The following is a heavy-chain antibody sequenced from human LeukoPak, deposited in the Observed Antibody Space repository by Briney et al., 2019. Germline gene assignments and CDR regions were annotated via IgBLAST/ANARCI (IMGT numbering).Heavy chain of an antibody. Sequence: SSETLSLTCTVSGGSISSGDYYWSWIRQPPGKGLEWIGYIYYSGSTYYNPSLKSRVTISVDTSKNQFSLKLSSVTAADTAVYYCARDSSYYYGSGSYQYYFDYWGQGTLVTVSS. CDR1: GGSISSGDYY. D-gene: IGHD3-10*01. V-gene: IGHV4-30-4*01. CDR3: ARDSSYYYGSGSYQYYFDY. J-gene: IGHJ4*02. CDR2: IYYSGST.